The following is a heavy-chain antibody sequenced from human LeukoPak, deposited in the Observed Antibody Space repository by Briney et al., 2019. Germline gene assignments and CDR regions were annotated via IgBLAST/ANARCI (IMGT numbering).Heavy chain of an antibody. CDR1: GFSFSTYI. V-gene: IGHV4-39*07. Sequence: GSLRLSCAASGFSFSTYIMTWVRQPPGKGLEWIGSIYYSGSTYYNPSLKSRVTISVDTSKNQFSLKLSSVTAADTAVYYCARGGVGATTMPDWYFDLWGRGTLVTVSS. CDR2: IYYSGST. D-gene: IGHD1-26*01. CDR3: ARGGVGATTMPDWYFDL. J-gene: IGHJ2*01.